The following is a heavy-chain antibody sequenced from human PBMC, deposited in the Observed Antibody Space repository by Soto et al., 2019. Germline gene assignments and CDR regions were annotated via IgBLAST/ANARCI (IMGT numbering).Heavy chain of an antibody. Sequence: GGSLRLSCAASGFTFSSYWMHWVRQAPGKGLVWVSRIHSDGSSTSYADSVKGRFTISRDNAQNTLYLQMNSLRAEDTAVYYCARDRYYYDSSGSPDYWGQGTLVTVSS. J-gene: IGHJ4*02. CDR3: ARDRYYYDSSGSPDY. V-gene: IGHV3-74*01. D-gene: IGHD3-22*01. CDR2: IHSDGSST. CDR1: GFTFSSYW.